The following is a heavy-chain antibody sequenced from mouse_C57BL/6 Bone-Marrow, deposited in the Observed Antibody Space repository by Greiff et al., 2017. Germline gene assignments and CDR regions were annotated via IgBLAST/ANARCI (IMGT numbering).Heavy chain of an antibody. J-gene: IGHJ2*01. CDR3: ARANDGYYVGYFDY. CDR1: GYTFTSYC. CDR2: IFPGSGST. V-gene: IGHV1-56*01. Sequence: QVQLQQSGPELVRPGASVKISCKASGYTFTSYCMQWVRQRPGQGLEWIGEIFPGSGSTYYNEKFKGKATLTVDTSSSTAYMQLSSLTSEDSAVYFGARANDGYYVGYFDYWGQGTTLTVSS. D-gene: IGHD2-3*01.